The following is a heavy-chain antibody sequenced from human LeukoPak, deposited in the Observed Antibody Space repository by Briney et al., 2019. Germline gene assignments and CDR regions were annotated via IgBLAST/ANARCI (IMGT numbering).Heavy chain of an antibody. J-gene: IGHJ4*02. V-gene: IGHV3-48*03. Sequence: GGSLRLSCAASGFTFSSYEMNSVRQAPGKGLEWVSYISSSGSTIYYADSVKGRFTISRDNAKNSLYLQMNSLRAEDTAVYYCARDYCSGGSCYSDYWGQGTLVTVSS. CDR1: GFTFSSYE. CDR3: ARDYCSGGSCYSDY. D-gene: IGHD2-15*01. CDR2: ISSSGSTI.